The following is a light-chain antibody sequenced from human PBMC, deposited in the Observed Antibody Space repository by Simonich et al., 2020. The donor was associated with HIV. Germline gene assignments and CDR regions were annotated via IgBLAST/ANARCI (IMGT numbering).Light chain of an antibody. V-gene: IGLV2-14*01. Sequence: QSALTQPASVSGSPGQSITISCTGTSSDIGTYTYVSWYQQHAGKAPKLMIYDVIKRPSGVSDRFAGSKSGNTASLTISGLQAEDEADYYCFSYRSSSTLVFGGGTKLTVL. J-gene: IGLJ2*01. CDR1: SSDIGTYTY. CDR3: FSYRSSSTLV. CDR2: DVI.